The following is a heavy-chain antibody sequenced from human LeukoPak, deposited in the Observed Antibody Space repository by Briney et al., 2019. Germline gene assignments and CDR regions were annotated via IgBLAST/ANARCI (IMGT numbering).Heavy chain of an antibody. Sequence: SETLSPTCSVSGGSVSNSVYYWGWIRPPPGKELEGIASIYYGGNTYYNPSRKSRVTISVDTSKNEFSLTLYSVTAADTAVYYCTRQRGSSTGHFDGWGQGTLVTVSS. CDR2: IYYGGNT. CDR3: TRQRGSSTGHFDG. V-gene: IGHV4-39*01. J-gene: IGHJ4*02. CDR1: GGSVSNSVYY. D-gene: IGHD1-26*01.